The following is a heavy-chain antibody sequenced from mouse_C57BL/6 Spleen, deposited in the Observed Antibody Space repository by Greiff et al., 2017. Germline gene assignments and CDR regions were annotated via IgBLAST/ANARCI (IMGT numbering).Heavy chain of an antibody. V-gene: IGHV1-18*01. CDR3: AREGDYDSPAWFAY. CDR2: INPNNGGT. CDR1: GYTFTDSN. D-gene: IGHD2-4*01. J-gene: IGHJ3*01. Sequence: FQLQQSGPELVKPGASVKIPCKASGYTFTDSNMDWVKQSHGKSLEWIGDINPNNGGTIYNQKLKGKATLTLDKSSSTAYMELRILTSEATAVYYCAREGDYDSPAWFAYWGQGTLVTVSA.